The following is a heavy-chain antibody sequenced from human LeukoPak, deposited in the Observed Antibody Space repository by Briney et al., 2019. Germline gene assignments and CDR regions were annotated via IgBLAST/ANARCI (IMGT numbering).Heavy chain of an antibody. CDR3: ARSSGHQGY. V-gene: IGHV3-21*01. Sequence: GGSLRLSCAASGFTFSGSAMHWVRQAPGQGLEWVSSISSSSSYIYYADSVKGRFTISRDNAKNSLYLQMNSLRAEDTAVYYCARSSGHQGYWGQGTLVTVSS. J-gene: IGHJ4*02. D-gene: IGHD3-10*01. CDR2: ISSSSSYI. CDR1: GFTFSGSA.